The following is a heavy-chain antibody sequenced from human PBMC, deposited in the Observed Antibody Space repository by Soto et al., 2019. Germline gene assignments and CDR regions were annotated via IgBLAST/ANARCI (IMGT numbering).Heavy chain of an antibody. D-gene: IGHD3-3*01. J-gene: IGHJ4*02. Sequence: ASVKVSCKASGYTFPTYAMHWVRQAPGQRLEWMGWINAGNGDTKYLQKFQGRVTITRDTSASTAYMELSSLKSEDTAVYYCARIGYRSSGFYDYWGQGTQVTVSS. CDR1: GYTFPTYA. CDR2: INAGNGDT. CDR3: ARIGYRSSGFYDY. V-gene: IGHV1-3*01.